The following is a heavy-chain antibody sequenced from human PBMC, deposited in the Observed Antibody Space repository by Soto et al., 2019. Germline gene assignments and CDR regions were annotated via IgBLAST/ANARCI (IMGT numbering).Heavy chain of an antibody. D-gene: IGHD2-21*01. CDR2: INAGNGNT. CDR1: GYTCTSYA. V-gene: IGHV1-3*01. CDR3: AREKVGVVVSAILSTLDV. Sequence: ASVKVACKASGYTCTSYAMHWVRQAPGQRLEWMGWINAGNGNTKYSQKLQGRVTITRDTSASTAYMELSSLRSEDTAVYYCAREKVGVVVSAILSTLDVRGQGTAVTVAS. J-gene: IGHJ6*02.